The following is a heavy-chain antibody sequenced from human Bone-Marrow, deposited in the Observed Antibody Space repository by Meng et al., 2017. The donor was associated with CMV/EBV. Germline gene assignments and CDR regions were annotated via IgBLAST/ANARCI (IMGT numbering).Heavy chain of an antibody. CDR3: ARFTYSSRWSGDY. D-gene: IGHD6-19*01. Sequence: SVTVSCKASGYTFIDYYLHWVRQAPGQGLEWMGIIDPSGDNTRYAQKFQDRVTMTRDTSTSTVYLELSSLTSDDTAVYYCARFTYSSRWSGDYWGQGTLVTVSS. CDR2: IDPSGDNT. V-gene: IGHV1-46*01. CDR1: GYTFIDYY. J-gene: IGHJ4*02.